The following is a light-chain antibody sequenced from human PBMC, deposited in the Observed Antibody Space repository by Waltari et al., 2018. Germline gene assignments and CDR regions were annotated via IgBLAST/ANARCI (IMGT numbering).Light chain of an antibody. CDR3: MQVTRWPYT. CDR1: EGLVYSDGNTY. CDR2: QVS. Sequence: DVVLTQSPLSLPVTLGQPAAISCSSSEGLVYSDGNTYLSWFHQRPGQSPRRLIYQVSNVDSGVPDRFAGSGSGTNFILQISRVRAEDLGVYYCMQVTRWPYTFGQGTKLES. V-gene: IGKV2-30*01. J-gene: IGKJ2*01.